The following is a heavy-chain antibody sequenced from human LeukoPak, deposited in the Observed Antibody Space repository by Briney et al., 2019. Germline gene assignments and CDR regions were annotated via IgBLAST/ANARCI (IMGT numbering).Heavy chain of an antibody. J-gene: IGHJ4*02. V-gene: IGHV3-33*08. CDR3: ASNSGYEGYFDY. D-gene: IGHD5-12*01. Sequence: PGGSLRLSCAASGFTFSSYAMHWVRQAPGRGLEWVAVIWYDGSNKYYADSVKGRFTISRDNSKNTLYLQMNSLRAEDTAVYYCASNSGYEGYFDYWGQGTLVTVSS. CDR2: IWYDGSNK. CDR1: GFTFSSYA.